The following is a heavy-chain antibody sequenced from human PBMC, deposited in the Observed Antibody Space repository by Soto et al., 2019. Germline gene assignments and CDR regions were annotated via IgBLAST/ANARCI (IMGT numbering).Heavy chain of an antibody. CDR2: ISSSSSYI. V-gene: IGHV3-21*01. CDR1: GFTFSSYS. Sequence: GGSLRLSCAASGFTFSSYSMNWVRQAPGKGLEWVSSISSSSSYIYYADSVKGRFTISRDNAKNSLYLQMNSLRAEDTAVYYCARYNPLSGYDLPYWGQGTRVTVSS. CDR3: ARYNPLSGYDLPY. J-gene: IGHJ4*02. D-gene: IGHD5-12*01.